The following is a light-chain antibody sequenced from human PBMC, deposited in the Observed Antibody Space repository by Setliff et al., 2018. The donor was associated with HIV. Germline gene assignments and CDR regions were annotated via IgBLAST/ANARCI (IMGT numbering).Light chain of an antibody. J-gene: IGLJ1*01. V-gene: IGLV1-44*01. CDR1: SSNIGSNT. CDR2: RNN. CDR3: SSYTSITPLYV. Sequence: QSVLTQPPSASGTPGQRVTISCSGSSSNIGSNTVNWHQQLPGTAPKLVIYRNNQRPSGVPDRFSGSKSGTSASLAISGLQSEDEADYYCSSYTSITPLYVFGTGTKVTVL.